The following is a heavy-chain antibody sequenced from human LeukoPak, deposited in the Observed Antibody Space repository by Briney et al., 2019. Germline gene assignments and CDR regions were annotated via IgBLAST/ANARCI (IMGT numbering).Heavy chain of an antibody. J-gene: IGHJ4*02. Sequence: KPSETLSLTCTVSGGSISSSSYYWGWIRQPPGKGLEWIGSIYYSGSTYYNPSLKSRVAISVDTSKNQFSLKLSSVTAADTAVYYCARRQLYDSSGYQVDYWGQGTLVTVSS. CDR1: GGSISSSSYY. CDR3: ARRQLYDSSGYQVDY. CDR2: IYYSGST. V-gene: IGHV4-39*01. D-gene: IGHD3-22*01.